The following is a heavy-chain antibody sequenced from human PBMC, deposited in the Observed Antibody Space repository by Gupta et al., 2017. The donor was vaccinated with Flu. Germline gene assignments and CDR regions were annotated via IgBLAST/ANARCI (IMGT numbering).Heavy chain of an antibody. Sequence: DHYMDWVRQAPGKGLEGIGRSRNKARSYTTQNAASVTGRVTISRDESKNSVYLQTNKLEIEDTAMSYCGSDAAGRYSLDHGGQGTLVTVSS. CDR1: DHY. CDR3: GSDAAGRYSLDH. D-gene: IGHD3-10*01. V-gene: IGHV3-72*01. J-gene: IGHJ5*02. CDR2: SRNKARSYTT.